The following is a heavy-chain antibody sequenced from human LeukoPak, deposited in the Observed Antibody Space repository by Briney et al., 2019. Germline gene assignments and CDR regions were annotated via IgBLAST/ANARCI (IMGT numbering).Heavy chain of an antibody. D-gene: IGHD3-3*01. CDR2: IYYSGST. V-gene: IGHV4-59*01. CDR3: ASRSSIWSGYQDTLYYFDS. CDR1: GASISSYY. J-gene: IGHJ4*02. Sequence: PSETLSLTCTVSGASISSYYWSWIRKPPGKRLEWIGHIYYSGSTNYNPSLKSRVTISVDTSKNQFSLKLSSVTAADTAVYYCASRSSIWSGYQDTLYYFDSWGQGTLVTVSS.